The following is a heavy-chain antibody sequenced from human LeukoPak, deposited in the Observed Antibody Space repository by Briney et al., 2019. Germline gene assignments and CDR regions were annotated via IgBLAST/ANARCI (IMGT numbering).Heavy chain of an antibody. CDR2: INSDGSST. V-gene: IGHV3-74*01. Sequence: GGSLRLSCAASGFTFSSNWMHWVRQAPGKGLVWVSRINSDGSSTSYADSVKGRFTIPRDNAKNSLYLQMNSLRAEDTAVYYCARRFGTGTRNWYFDLWGRGTLVTVSS. CDR1: GFTFSSNW. D-gene: IGHD1-7*01. CDR3: ARRFGTGTRNWYFDL. J-gene: IGHJ2*01.